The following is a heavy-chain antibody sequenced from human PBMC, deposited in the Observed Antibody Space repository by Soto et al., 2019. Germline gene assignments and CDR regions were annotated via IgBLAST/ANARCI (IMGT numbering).Heavy chain of an antibody. CDR3: ARQHYDSSGYYYGSDFDY. D-gene: IGHD3-22*01. CDR1: GYTFTSYG. Sequence: GASVKVSCKASGYTFTSYGISWVRQAPGQGLEWMGWISAYNGNTNYAQKLQGRVTMTTDTSTSTAYMELRSLRSDDTAVYYCARQHYDSSGYYYGSDFDYWGQGTLVTVSS. CDR2: ISAYNGNT. V-gene: IGHV1-18*04. J-gene: IGHJ4*02.